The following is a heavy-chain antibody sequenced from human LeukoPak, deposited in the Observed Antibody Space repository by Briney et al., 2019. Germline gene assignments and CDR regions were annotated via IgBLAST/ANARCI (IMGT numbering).Heavy chain of an antibody. Sequence: ASVKVSCKASGYTFTSYGISWVRQAPGQGLEWMGWISAYNGNTNYAQKLQGRVTMTTDTSTSTAYMELRSLRSDDTAVYYCARDIGLAVAGTFDYWGQGTLVTVSS. J-gene: IGHJ4*02. CDR2: ISAYNGNT. CDR1: GYTFTSYG. CDR3: ARDIGLAVAGTFDY. V-gene: IGHV1-18*01. D-gene: IGHD6-19*01.